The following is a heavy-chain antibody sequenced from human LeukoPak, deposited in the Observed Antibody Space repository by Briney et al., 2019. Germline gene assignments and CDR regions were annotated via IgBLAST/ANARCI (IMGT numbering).Heavy chain of an antibody. Sequence: GGSLRLSCAAYGFTFRDYAMPWVRQAPGKGLEWVSKISVNGGDTYYADSVKGRFTISRDNSRNTLYLQMNSLRAEDTALYYCAGRGSYDGSAYNNDYWGQGTLVTVSS. D-gene: IGHD3-22*01. V-gene: IGHV3-23*01. CDR1: GFTFRDYA. J-gene: IGHJ4*02. CDR2: ISVNGGDT. CDR3: AGRGSYDGSAYNNDY.